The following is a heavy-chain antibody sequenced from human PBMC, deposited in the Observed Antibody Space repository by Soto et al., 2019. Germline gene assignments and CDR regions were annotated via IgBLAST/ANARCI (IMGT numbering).Heavy chain of an antibody. J-gene: IGHJ6*02. Sequence: ASVKVSCKASGGTFSSYAISWVRQAPGQGLEWMGGIIPIFGTANYAQKFQGRVTITADESTSTAYMELSSLRSEDTAVYYCARNSIAVAGHELYYYYGMDVCGQGTTVTVYS. D-gene: IGHD6-19*01. CDR1: GGTFSSYA. V-gene: IGHV1-69*13. CDR3: ARNSIAVAGHELYYYYGMDV. CDR2: IIPIFGTA.